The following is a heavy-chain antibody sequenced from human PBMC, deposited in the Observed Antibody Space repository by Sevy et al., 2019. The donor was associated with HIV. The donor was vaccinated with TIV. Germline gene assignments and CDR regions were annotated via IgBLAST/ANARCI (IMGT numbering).Heavy chain of an antibody. V-gene: IGHV3-64D*06. CDR1: GFTFSSYA. CDR2: ISSNGGST. CDR3: VKGYYYDSSGYNLWAFDI. Sequence: GGSLRLSCSASGFTFSSYAMHWVRQAPGKGLEYVSAISSNGGSTYYADSVKGRFTISRDNSKNMLYLQMSSLRAEDTAGYYCVKGYYYDSSGYNLWAFDIWGQGTMVTVSS. J-gene: IGHJ3*02. D-gene: IGHD3-22*01.